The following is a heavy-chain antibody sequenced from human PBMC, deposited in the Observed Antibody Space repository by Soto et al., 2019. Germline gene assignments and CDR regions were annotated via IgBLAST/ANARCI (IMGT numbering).Heavy chain of an antibody. V-gene: IGHV3-33*01. D-gene: IGHD2-15*01. Sequence: QVQLVESGGGVVQPGRSLGLSCAASGFTFSSYGMHWVRQAPGKGLEWVAVIWYDGSNKYYADSVKGRFTISRDNSKNTLYLQMNSLRAEDTAVYYCARDDCSGGRCYPDYWGQGTLVTVSS. J-gene: IGHJ4*02. CDR1: GFTFSSYG. CDR3: ARDDCSGGRCYPDY. CDR2: IWYDGSNK.